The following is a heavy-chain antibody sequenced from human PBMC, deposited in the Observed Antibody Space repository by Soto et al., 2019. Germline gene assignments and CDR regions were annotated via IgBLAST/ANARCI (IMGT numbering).Heavy chain of an antibody. CDR2: IYHGGTT. V-gene: IGHV4-38-2*02. Sequence: AESLSLPCAVSGYYISSGSSWAWMRKPPGKGPEWTASIYHGGTTFYNPSLKSRITISVDTSKNQFSLKLSSVTAADTAVYYCARDKRIRKGYCSGGSCYGDYYYYGMDVWGQGTTVTVSS. CDR3: ARDKRIRKGYCSGGSCYGDYYYYGMDV. D-gene: IGHD2-15*01. J-gene: IGHJ6*02. CDR1: GYYISSGSS.